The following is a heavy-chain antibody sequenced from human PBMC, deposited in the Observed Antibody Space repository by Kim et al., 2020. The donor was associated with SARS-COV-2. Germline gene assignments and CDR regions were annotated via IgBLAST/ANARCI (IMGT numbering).Heavy chain of an antibody. V-gene: IGHV5-51*01. CDR2: IYPDDSDT. Sequence: GESLKISCKASGYSFTSYWIGWVRQMPGKGLEWMGIIYPDDSDTKYSPSFQGQVTISTDRSISTAYLQWSSLKASDTAVYYCAGVYSNVPGVRWGYFDYWGQGTLVTVSS. D-gene: IGHD6-13*01. J-gene: IGHJ4*02. CDR1: GYSFTSYW. CDR3: AGVYSNVPGVRWGYFDY.